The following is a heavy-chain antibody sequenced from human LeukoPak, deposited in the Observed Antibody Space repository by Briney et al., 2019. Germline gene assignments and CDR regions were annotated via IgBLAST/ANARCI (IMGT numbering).Heavy chain of an antibody. J-gene: IGHJ4*02. CDR3: ARGVSIPTTPKFDY. CDR1: GGSISSYY. CDR2: IYNSGSA. D-gene: IGHD2-15*01. V-gene: IGHV4-4*09. Sequence: SETPSLTCTVSGGSISSYYWSWIRQPPGKGLEWLGYIYNSGSAYYRPSLKSRLTISADTSKNQFSLKLTSVTAADTAVYYCARGVSIPTTPKFDYWGQGTLVTVSS.